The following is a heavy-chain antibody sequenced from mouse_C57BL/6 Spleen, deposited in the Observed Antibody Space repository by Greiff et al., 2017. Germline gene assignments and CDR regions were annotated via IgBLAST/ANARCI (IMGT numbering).Heavy chain of an antibody. CDR3: ARQGNWAWFAY. V-gene: IGHV1-72*01. Sequence: QVQLQQSGAELVKPGASVKLSCKASGYTFTSYWMRWVKQRPGRGLGWIGRIDPNSGGTKYNENFKSKATLTVDKPSSTAYMQLSSLTSEDSAVYYCARQGNWAWFAYWGQGTLVTVSA. CDR2: IDPNSGGT. CDR1: GYTFTSYW. D-gene: IGHD4-1*01. J-gene: IGHJ3*01.